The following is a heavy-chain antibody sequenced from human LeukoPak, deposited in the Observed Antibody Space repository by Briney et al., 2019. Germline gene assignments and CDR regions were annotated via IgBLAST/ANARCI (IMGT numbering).Heavy chain of an antibody. Sequence: GGSLRLSCAASGFTFSNAWMSWVRQAPGEGLEWVGRIQRKTDGGTTDYAAPVKGRFTISRDDSKNMVYLQMNSLTTEDTAVYYCATDLLDYLGQGTLVTVSS. CDR2: IQRKTDGGTT. V-gene: IGHV3-15*01. CDR3: ATDLLDY. CDR1: GFTFSNAW. J-gene: IGHJ4*02.